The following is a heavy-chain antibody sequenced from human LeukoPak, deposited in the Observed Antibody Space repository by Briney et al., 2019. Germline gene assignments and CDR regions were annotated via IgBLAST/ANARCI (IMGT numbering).Heavy chain of an antibody. J-gene: IGHJ4*02. Sequence: SGTLSLTCAVYGGSFSGYYWSWIRQPPGKGLEWIGEINRSGSTNYNPSLKSRVTISVDTSKNQFSLKLSSVTAADTAVYYCARCSSSWYKPLDYWGQGTLVTVSS. V-gene: IGHV4-34*01. CDR3: ARCSSSWYKPLDY. CDR2: INRSGST. CDR1: GGSFSGYY. D-gene: IGHD6-13*01.